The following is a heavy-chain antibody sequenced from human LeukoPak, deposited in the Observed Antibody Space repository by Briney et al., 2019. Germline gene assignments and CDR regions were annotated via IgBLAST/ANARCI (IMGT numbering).Heavy chain of an antibody. CDR2: INHSGST. CDR3: ASRGYCSGGSCYYFDY. J-gene: IGHJ4*02. V-gene: IGHV4-34*01. CDR1: GGSFSGYY. D-gene: IGHD2-15*01. Sequence: SETLSLTCAVYGGSFSGYYWSWIRQPPGKGLEWIGEINHSGSTNYNPSLKSRVTVSVDTSKNQFSLKLSSVTAADTAVYYCASRGYCSGGSCYYFDYWGQGTLVTVSS.